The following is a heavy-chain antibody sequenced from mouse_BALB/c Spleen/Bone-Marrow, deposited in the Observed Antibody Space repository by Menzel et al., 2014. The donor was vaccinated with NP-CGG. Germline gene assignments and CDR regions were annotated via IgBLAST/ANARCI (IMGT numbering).Heavy chain of an antibody. Sequence: DVQLQESGAELVKPGASVKLSCTASGFNIKDTYMHWVKQRPEQGLEWIGRIDPANGNTKYDPKFQGKATITADTSSNTAYLQLSSLTSEDTAVYYWASYYYGSSLFAYWGQGTLVTVSA. CDR3: ASYYYGSSLFAY. J-gene: IGHJ3*01. V-gene: IGHV14-3*02. CDR2: IDPANGNT. D-gene: IGHD1-1*01. CDR1: GFNIKDTY.